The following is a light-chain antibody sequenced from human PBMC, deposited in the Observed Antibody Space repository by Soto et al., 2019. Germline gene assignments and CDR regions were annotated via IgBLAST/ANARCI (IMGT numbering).Light chain of an antibody. CDR1: QTISSW. Sequence: DIQMTQSPSTLSGSVGDRVTITCRASQTISSWLAWYQQKPVKAPKLLIYKASTLKSGVPSRFSGSGSRTEFTLPISSLQPDDFETNSCQHYSNSWETFGQGTKV. CDR3: QHYSNSWET. CDR2: KAS. J-gene: IGKJ1*01. V-gene: IGKV1-5*03.